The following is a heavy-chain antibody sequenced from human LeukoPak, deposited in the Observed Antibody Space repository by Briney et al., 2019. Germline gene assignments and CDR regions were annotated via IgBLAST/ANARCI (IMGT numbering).Heavy chain of an antibody. CDR2: INHSGST. V-gene: IGHV4-34*01. J-gene: IGHJ4*02. D-gene: IGHD6-13*01. Sequence: SETLSLTCAVYGGSFSGYYWSWIRQPPGKGLEWIGEINHSGSTNYNPSLKSRVTISVDTSKNQFSLKLSSVPAADTAVYYCARSAAPPHSFDYWGQGTLVTVSS. CDR3: ARSAAPPHSFDY. CDR1: GGSFSGYY.